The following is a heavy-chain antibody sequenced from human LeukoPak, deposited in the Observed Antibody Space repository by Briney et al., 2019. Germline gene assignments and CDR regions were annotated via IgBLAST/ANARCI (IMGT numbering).Heavy chain of an antibody. CDR3: ERDPDIVVVPAARQGGYFDY. Sequence: SVKVSCKASGGTFSSYAISWVRQAPGQGLEWMGRIIPILGIANYAQKFQGRVTIAADKSTSTAYMELSCLRSEDMTVYYMERDPDIVVVPAARQGGYFDYWGQGTLVTVSS. V-gene: IGHV1-69*04. J-gene: IGHJ4*02. D-gene: IGHD2-2*01. CDR2: IIPILGIA. CDR1: GGTFSSYA.